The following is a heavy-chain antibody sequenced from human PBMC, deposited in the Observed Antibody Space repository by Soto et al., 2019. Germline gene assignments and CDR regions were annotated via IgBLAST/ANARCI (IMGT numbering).Heavy chain of an antibody. Sequence: QLQLQESGPGLVKPSETLSLTCTVSGGSISSSSYYWGWIRQPPGKGLEWIGSIYYSGSTYYNPSLKSRVTISVDTSKNQFSLKLSSVTAADTAVYYCVRYLRLLYGGPSANWFDPWGQGTLVTVSS. V-gene: IGHV4-39*01. D-gene: IGHD3-3*01. CDR3: VRYLRLLYGGPSANWFDP. CDR2: IYYSGST. J-gene: IGHJ5*02. CDR1: GGSISSSSYY.